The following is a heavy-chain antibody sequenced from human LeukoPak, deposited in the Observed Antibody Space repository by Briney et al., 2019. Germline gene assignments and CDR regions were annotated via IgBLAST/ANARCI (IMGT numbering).Heavy chain of an antibody. J-gene: IGHJ4*02. V-gene: IGHV3-43*01. Sequence: GGSLRLSCSASGFTFEDYTMHWVRQVPGKGLEWVALIDWNGSDTYYTDSVKGRFTISRDNSKNTLYLQMNSLRAEDTAVYYCAKNTLNWLLLDYFDYWGQGTLVTVSS. CDR3: AKNTLNWLLLDYFDY. CDR1: GFTFEDYT. D-gene: IGHD3-9*01. CDR2: IDWNGSDT.